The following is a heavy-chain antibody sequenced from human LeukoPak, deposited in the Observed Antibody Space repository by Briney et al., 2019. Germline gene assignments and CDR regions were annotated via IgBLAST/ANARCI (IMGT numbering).Heavy chain of an antibody. Sequence: PSETLSLTCTVSGGSISSSSYYWGWIRQPPGKGLEWIGSIYYSGSTYYNPSLKSRVTISVDTSKNQFSLKLSSVTAADTAVYYCARQPYLRQWLVRGAFDIWGQGTMVTVSS. CDR2: IYYSGST. V-gene: IGHV4-39*01. D-gene: IGHD6-19*01. J-gene: IGHJ3*02. CDR1: GGSISSSSYY. CDR3: ARQPYLRQWLVRGAFDI.